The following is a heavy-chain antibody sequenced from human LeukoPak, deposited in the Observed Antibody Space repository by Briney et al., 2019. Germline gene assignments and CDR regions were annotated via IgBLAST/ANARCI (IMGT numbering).Heavy chain of an antibody. Sequence: PGGSLRLSCAASGFTVSSNYMSWVRQAPGKGLEWVSVIYSGGSTYYADSVKGRFTISRDNSKNTLYLQMNSLRAEDTAVYYCATTVTPFSDYGMDVWGQGTTVTVSS. CDR2: IYSGGST. CDR1: GFTVSSNY. V-gene: IGHV3-66*01. J-gene: IGHJ6*02. D-gene: IGHD4-17*01. CDR3: ATTVTPFSDYGMDV.